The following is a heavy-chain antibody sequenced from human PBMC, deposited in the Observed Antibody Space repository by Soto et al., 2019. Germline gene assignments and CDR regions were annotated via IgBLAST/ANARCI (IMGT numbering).Heavy chain of an antibody. V-gene: IGHV3-23*01. CDR3: AKGQGCFGAFDY. CDR1: GFTFSSYA. CDR2: ISGSGGST. D-gene: IGHD3-10*01. Sequence: EVQLLESGGGLVQPGGSLRLSCAASGFTFSSYAMSWVRQAPGKGLEWISAISGSGGSTYYADSVKGRFTIYRDNSKNTLYLQMNSLRAEYTAVYYCAKGQGCFGAFDYWGQGTLVTVSS. J-gene: IGHJ4*02.